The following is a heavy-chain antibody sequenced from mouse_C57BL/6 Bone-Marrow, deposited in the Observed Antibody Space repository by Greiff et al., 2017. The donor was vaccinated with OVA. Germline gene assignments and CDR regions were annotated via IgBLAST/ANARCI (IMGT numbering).Heavy chain of an antibody. V-gene: IGHV14-4*01. Sequence: VQLQQSGAELVRPGASVKLSCTASGFNIKDDYMHWVKQRPEQGLEWIGWIDPENGDTEYASKFQGKATITADTSSNTAYLQLSSLTAEDTAVYDWTTSGGYFDVWGTGTTVTVAS. J-gene: IGHJ1*03. D-gene: IGHD3-2*02. CDR3: TTSGGYFDV. CDR1: GFNIKDDY. CDR2: IDPENGDT.